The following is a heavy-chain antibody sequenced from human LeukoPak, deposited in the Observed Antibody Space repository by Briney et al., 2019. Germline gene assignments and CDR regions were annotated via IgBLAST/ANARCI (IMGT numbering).Heavy chain of an antibody. Sequence: SGPTLVNPTQTLTLTCTFSGFSLSTSGVGVGWIRQPPGKALEWLALIYWDDDKRYSPSLKSRLTITKDTSKNQVVLTMTNMDPVDTATYYCARRRNYYGSGSYYFDYWGQGTLVTVSS. CDR3: ARRRNYYGSGSYYFDY. CDR2: IYWDDDK. CDR1: GFSLSTSGVG. V-gene: IGHV2-5*02. D-gene: IGHD3-10*01. J-gene: IGHJ4*02.